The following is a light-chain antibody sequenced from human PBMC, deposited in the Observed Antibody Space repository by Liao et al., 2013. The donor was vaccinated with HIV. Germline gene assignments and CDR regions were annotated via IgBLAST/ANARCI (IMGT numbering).Light chain of an antibody. J-gene: IGLJ1*01. CDR1: NIGSKS. Sequence: SYVLTQPPSVTVAPGKTARITCGGNNIGSKSVHWYQQKPGQAPVLVIYYNSDRPSGIPERFSGSNSGNTATLTISRVEAGDEADYYCQVWDSISDHHVFGIGTKVTVL. CDR2: YNS. CDR3: QVWDSISDHHV. V-gene: IGLV3-21*01.